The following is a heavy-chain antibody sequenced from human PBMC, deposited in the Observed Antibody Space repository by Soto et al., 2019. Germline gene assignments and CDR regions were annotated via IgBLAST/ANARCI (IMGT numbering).Heavy chain of an antibody. V-gene: IGHV3-23*01. Sequence: EVQLLESGGGLVQPGGSLRLSCAASGFTFSSYAMSWVRQAPGKGLEWVSAISGSGGSTYYADSVKGRFTISRDNYKNTMYPQMNSLRAEDTAVYYCAKLQDYYDSSGRPFYFDYWGQGTLVTVSS. CDR1: GFTFSSYA. D-gene: IGHD3-22*01. CDR3: AKLQDYYDSSGRPFYFDY. J-gene: IGHJ4*02. CDR2: ISGSGGST.